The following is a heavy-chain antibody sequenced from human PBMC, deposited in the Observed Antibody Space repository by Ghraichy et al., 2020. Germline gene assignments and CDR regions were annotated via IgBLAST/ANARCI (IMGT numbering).Heavy chain of an antibody. CDR1: GGSFSGYY. D-gene: IGHD2-15*01. Sequence: SETLSPTCAVYGGSFSGYYWSWIRQPPGKRLEWIGEINHSGSTNYNPSLKSRVTISVDTSKNQFSLKLSSVTAADTAVYYCARDSSNVGYYGVDVWGQGTTVTVSS. J-gene: IGHJ6*02. CDR3: ARDSSNVGYYGVDV. V-gene: IGHV4-34*01. CDR2: INHSGST.